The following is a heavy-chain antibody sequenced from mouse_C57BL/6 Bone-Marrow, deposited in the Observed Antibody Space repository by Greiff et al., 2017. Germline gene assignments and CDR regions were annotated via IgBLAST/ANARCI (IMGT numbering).Heavy chain of an antibody. Sequence: VQLKQSGPELVKPGASVKISCKASGYSFTGYYMNWVKQSPEKSLEWIGELNPSTGGTTYNQKFKAKATLTVDKSASTAYMQLKSLTSEDSAVYYCASSRYYGSSYYFDYWGQGTTLTVSS. CDR3: ASSRYYGSSYYFDY. D-gene: IGHD1-1*01. CDR2: LNPSTGGT. J-gene: IGHJ2*01. CDR1: GYSFTGYY. V-gene: IGHV1-42*01.